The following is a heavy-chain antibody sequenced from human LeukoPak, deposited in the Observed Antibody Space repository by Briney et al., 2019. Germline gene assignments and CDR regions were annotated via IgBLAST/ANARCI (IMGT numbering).Heavy chain of an antibody. CDR3: ARGAASGTSRFDY. Sequence: GGSLRLSCAVSGFTFSSYWMHWVRQVPGKGLVWVSRINSDGSSTSYADSVKGRFTISRDNAKNSLYLQMNSLRAEDTAVYYCARGAASGTSRFDYWGQGTLVTVSS. CDR1: GFTFSSYW. J-gene: IGHJ4*02. CDR2: INSDGSST. V-gene: IGHV3-74*01. D-gene: IGHD6-13*01.